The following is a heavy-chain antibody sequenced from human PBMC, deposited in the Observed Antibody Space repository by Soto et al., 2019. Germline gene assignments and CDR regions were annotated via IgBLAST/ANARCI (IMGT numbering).Heavy chain of an antibody. Sequence: GGSLRLSCAASGFTFSGYSMSWVRQAPGKGLEWVSSIIISSRYIYYADSVRGRFTISRDDAKNSLYLQMNSLRAEDTALYYCARDRTAYSSGWYSAFDFWGQGTMVTVSS. CDR2: IIISSRYI. V-gene: IGHV3-21*01. CDR1: GFTFSGYS. J-gene: IGHJ3*01. D-gene: IGHD6-19*01. CDR3: ARDRTAYSSGWYSAFDF.